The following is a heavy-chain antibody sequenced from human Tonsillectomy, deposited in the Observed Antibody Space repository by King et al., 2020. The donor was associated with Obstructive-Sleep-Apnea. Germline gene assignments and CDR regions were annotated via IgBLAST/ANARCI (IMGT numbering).Heavy chain of an antibody. CDR1: GFTVSSNY. J-gene: IGHJ4*02. V-gene: IGHV3-66*01. Sequence: VQLVESGGGLVQPGGSLRLSCAASGFTVSSNYMNWVRQAPGKGLEWVSVIYSGGSTYYADSVKGRFTISRDNSKNTLFLQMNSLSAEDTAVYYCARDLEVQLFGFDHWGQGTLVSVSS. CDR2: IYSGGST. CDR3: ARDLEVQLFGFDH. D-gene: IGHD1-1*01.